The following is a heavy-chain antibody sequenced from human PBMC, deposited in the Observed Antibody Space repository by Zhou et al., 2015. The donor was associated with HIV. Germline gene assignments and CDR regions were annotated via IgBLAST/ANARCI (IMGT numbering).Heavy chain of an antibody. CDR3: ARRAQEGDASSGFDY. Sequence: QVQLVQSGAEVLKPGASVRISCKASGYTFTDFNIHWVRQAPGLWLEWVGNVRPSRGGAAYALRFQGRLTMTADTSTNTVYMELESLRSEDTAIYYCARRAQEGDASSGFDYWGQGSLVTVSP. CDR2: VRPSRGGA. CDR1: GYTFTDFN. V-gene: IGHV1-46*01. D-gene: IGHD2-21*01. J-gene: IGHJ4*02.